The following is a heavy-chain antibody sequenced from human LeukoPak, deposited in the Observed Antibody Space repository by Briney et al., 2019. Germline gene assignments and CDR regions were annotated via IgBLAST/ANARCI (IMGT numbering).Heavy chain of an antibody. J-gene: IGHJ6*02. V-gene: IGHV3-33*01. CDR3: ARDVGIRLWFRDYYGLDV. D-gene: IGHD5-18*01. Sequence: GGSLRLSRAASGFTHSRYGMDWVREAPGKGREWGADICYEGSNKDYADSVKGRFTISRDNTQNTLYLQMNSLRAEDTAVYYCARDVGIRLWFRDYYGLDVWGQGTTVSVSS. CDR1: GFTHSRYG. CDR2: ICYEGSNK.